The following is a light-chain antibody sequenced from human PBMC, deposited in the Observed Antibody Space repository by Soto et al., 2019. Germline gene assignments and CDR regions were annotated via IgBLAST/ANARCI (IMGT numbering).Light chain of an antibody. J-gene: IGKJ2*01. CDR2: AAS. CDR1: QGIRND. V-gene: IGKV1-6*01. Sequence: AIQMTQSPSSLSASVGDRVTITCRASQGIRNDLGWYQQKPGKAPKLLIYAASSLQSGVPSRFSGSGSGTVFTLTISSLKPKDLATYSGLQVYNYPPPFGQGTKLEIK. CDR3: LQVYNYPPP.